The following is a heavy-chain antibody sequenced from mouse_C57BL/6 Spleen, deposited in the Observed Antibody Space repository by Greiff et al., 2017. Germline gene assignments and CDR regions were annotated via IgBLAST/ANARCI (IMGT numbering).Heavy chain of an antibody. D-gene: IGHD3-2*02. CDR2: IWTGGGT. CDR1: GFSLTSYA. CDR3: ARLDSSGYNYAMDY. Sequence: VQGVESGPGLVAPSQSLSITCTVSGFSLTSYAISWVRQPPGKGLEWLGVIWTGGGTNYNSALKSRLSISKDNSKSQVFLKMNSLQTDDTARYYCARLDSSGYNYAMDYWGQGTSVTVSS. J-gene: IGHJ4*01. V-gene: IGHV2-9-1*01.